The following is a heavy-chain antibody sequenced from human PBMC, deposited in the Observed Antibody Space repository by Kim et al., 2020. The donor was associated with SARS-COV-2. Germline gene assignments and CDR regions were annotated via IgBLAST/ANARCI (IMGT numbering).Heavy chain of an antibody. J-gene: IGHJ3*02. CDR2: ISWNSGSI. Sequence: GGSLRLSCAASGFTFGDYAMHWVRQAPGKGLEWVSGISWNSGSIGYADSVKGRFTISRDNAKNSLYLQMNSLRAEDTALYYCAKDTSHYYDSSGFFAFDIWGQGTMVTVSS. D-gene: IGHD3-22*01. CDR3: AKDTSHYYDSSGFFAFDI. V-gene: IGHV3-9*01. CDR1: GFTFGDYA.